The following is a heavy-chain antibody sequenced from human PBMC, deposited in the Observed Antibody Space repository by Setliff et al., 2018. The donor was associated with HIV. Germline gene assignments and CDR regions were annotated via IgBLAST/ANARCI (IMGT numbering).Heavy chain of an antibody. D-gene: IGHD2-15*01. Sequence: GASVKVSCKASGGTFSSYSITWVRQAPGQGLGWMGGIIPIFNTANYAQKFQGRVTITADESTSTAYMELSSLGSEDTAVYYCARGSGGYCSGGSCYFGFGLALWGQGTTVTVSS. CDR3: ARGSGGYCSGGSCYFGFGLAL. CDR2: IIPIFNTA. V-gene: IGHV1-69*13. CDR1: GGTFSSYS. J-gene: IGHJ6*02.